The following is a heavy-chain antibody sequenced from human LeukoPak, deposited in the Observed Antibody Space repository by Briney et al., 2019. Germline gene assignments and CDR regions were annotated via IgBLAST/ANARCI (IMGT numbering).Heavy chain of an antibody. J-gene: IGHJ4*02. D-gene: IGHD3-3*01. V-gene: IGHV4-34*01. CDR2: INHSGST. CDR3: ASESWSGYYKGIDY. Sequence: PSETLSLTCAVYGGSFSGYYWSWIRQPPGKGLEWIGEINHSGSTNYNPSLKSRVTISVDTSKNQFSLKLSSVTAADTAVYYCASESWSGYYKGIDYWGQGTLVTVSS. CDR1: GGSFSGYY.